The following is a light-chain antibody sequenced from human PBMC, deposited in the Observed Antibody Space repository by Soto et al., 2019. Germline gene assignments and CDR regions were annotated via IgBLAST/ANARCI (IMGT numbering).Light chain of an antibody. CDR1: SSDIGGYNF. V-gene: IGLV2-14*01. Sequence: QSVLTQPASVSGSPGQSITISCTGTSSDIGGYNFVSWYQQHPGKAPKLMLYDVNNRPSGVSNRFSGSKSGNTASLIISGLQAEDEADYYCSSYTSSSTVFGTGTKVTVL. J-gene: IGLJ1*01. CDR2: DVN. CDR3: SSYTSSSTV.